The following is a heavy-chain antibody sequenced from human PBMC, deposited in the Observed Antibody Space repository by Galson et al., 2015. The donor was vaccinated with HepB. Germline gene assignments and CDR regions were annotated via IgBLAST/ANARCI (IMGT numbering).Heavy chain of an antibody. CDR3: AKGDSSSWFDA. CDR1: GLTSRNSA. V-gene: IGHV3-23*01. D-gene: IGHD6-13*01. J-gene: IGHJ5*02. CDR2: ISGSGDFT. Sequence: SLRLSCAASGLTSRNSAMSWVRQAPGKGLEWVSDISGSGDFTDYADSVKGRFTISRDTSKNTLYLQMNTLRAGDTAIYYCAKGDSSSWFDAWGQGTLVTVSS.